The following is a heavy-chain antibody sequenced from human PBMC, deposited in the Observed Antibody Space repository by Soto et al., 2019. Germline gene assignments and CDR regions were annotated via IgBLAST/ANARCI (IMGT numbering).Heavy chain of an antibody. CDR1: GFTFSDYY. D-gene: IGHD3-22*01. Sequence: GGSLRLSCAASGFTFSDYYMSWIRLAPGKGLEWVSYISSSDSIIYYADSARGRFTISRDNAKNSLYLQMNSLRAEDTAVYYCARDLGYYDSSGYFDYWGQGTLVTVSS. J-gene: IGHJ4*02. CDR2: ISSSDSII. V-gene: IGHV3-11*01. CDR3: ARDLGYYDSSGYFDY.